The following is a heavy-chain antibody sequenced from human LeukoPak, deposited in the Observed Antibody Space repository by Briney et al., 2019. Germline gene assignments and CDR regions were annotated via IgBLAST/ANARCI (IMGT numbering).Heavy chain of an antibody. D-gene: IGHD3-9*01. CDR1: GFTFSSYA. CDR3: ASGYDILTGALPTDPYGMDV. CDR2: ISYDGSNK. J-gene: IGHJ6*02. V-gene: IGHV3-30-3*01. Sequence: GGSLRLSCAASGFTFSSYAMHWVRQAPGKGLEWVAVISYDGSNKYYADSVKGRFTISRDNPKNTLYLQMNSLRAEDTAVYYCASGYDILTGALPTDPYGMDVWGQGTTVTVSS.